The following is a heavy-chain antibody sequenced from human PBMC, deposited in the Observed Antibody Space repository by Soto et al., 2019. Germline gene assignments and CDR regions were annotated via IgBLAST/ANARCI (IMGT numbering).Heavy chain of an antibody. CDR2: INHSGST. J-gene: IGHJ6*02. CDR3: ARERARAYYYYYGMDV. Sequence: PSETLSLTCAVYGGSFSGYYWSWIRQPPGKGLEWIGEINHSGSTNYNPSLKSRVTISVDTSKNQFSLKLSSVTAADTAVYHCARERARAYYYYYGMDVWGQGTTVTVSS. V-gene: IGHV4-34*01. CDR1: GGSFSGYY.